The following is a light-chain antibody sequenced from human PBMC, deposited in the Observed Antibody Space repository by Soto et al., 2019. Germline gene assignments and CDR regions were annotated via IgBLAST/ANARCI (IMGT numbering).Light chain of an antibody. J-gene: IGKJ5*01. V-gene: IGKV1-5*03. Sequence: DLQMTQSPSTLSDSLGDRVTITCRASRAISDWLAWYQQRPGKAPKLLIYRASRLESGVPSRFSGSGSETDFTLTISRLGPEDFAVYYCQQYGISSITFGQGTRLEIK. CDR2: RAS. CDR1: RAISDW. CDR3: QQYGISSIT.